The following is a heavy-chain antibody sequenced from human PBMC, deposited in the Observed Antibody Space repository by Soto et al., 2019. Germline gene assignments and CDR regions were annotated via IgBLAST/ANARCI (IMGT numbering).Heavy chain of an antibody. Sequence: EVQLVESGGGLVQPGRSLRLSCAASGFTFDDYAMHWVRQAPGKGLEWVSGISWNSGSIGYADSVKGRFTISRDNAKNSLYLQMNSLRAEDTALYYCAKDRNNHYNTVGAFDIWRQGTMVTVSS. CDR2: ISWNSGSI. D-gene: IGHD1-1*01. J-gene: IGHJ3*02. CDR1: GFTFDDYA. V-gene: IGHV3-9*01. CDR3: AKDRNNHYNTVGAFDI.